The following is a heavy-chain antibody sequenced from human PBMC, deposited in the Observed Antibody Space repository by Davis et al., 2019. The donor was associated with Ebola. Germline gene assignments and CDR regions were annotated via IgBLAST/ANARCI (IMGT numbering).Heavy chain of an antibody. V-gene: IGHV4-34*01. CDR2: INHSGST. CDR1: GGSFSGYY. CDR3: ARGRSILTGYRRFDH. D-gene: IGHD3-9*01. Sequence: SETLSLTCAAYGGSFSGYYWRWIRQPPGKGLEWIGEINHSGSTNYNPSPKSRVTISVDTSKNQFSLKLSSVTAADTAVYYCARGRSILTGYRRFDHWGQGTLVTVSS. J-gene: IGHJ5*02.